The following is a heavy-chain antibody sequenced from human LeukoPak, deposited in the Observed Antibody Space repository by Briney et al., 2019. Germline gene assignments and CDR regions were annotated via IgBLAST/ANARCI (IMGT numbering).Heavy chain of an antibody. CDR1: GGSVSNYY. CDR2: IHTSGST. CDR3: ARMVGATRCDI. V-gene: IGHV4-4*07. Sequence: SETLSVTCTVSGGSVSNYYWSWIRQPAGKGLEWIGRIHTSGSTNYDPSLKSRVTMSVDTSKSQFSLKLSSVTAADTAVYYCARMVGATRCDIWGQGTMVTVSS. J-gene: IGHJ3*02. D-gene: IGHD1-26*01.